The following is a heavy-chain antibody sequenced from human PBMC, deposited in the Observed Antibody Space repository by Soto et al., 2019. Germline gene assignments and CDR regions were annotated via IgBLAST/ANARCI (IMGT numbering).Heavy chain of an antibody. CDR2: ISYDGSNK. Sequence: QVQLVESGGGVVQPGRSLRLSCAASGFTFSSYAMHWVRQAPGKGLEWVAVISYDGSNKYYADSVKGRFTISRDNSKNTLYLQMNSLRAEDTAVYYCARVIGRVTMVRGVRFDPWGQGTLVTVSS. CDR3: ARVIGRVTMVRGVRFDP. V-gene: IGHV3-30-3*01. J-gene: IGHJ5*02. CDR1: GFTFSSYA. D-gene: IGHD3-10*01.